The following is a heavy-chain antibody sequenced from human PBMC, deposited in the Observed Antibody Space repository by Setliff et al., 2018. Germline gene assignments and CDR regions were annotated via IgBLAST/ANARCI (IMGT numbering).Heavy chain of an antibody. CDR3: ARLPNYVWGSPVDY. CDR1: GASITNINYY. Sequence: SETLSLTCTVSGASITNINYYWGLIRQPPGKGLEWIGSILYSGRTFYNPSPKSRVTISVDTSKNQFSLTLSSVTAADTAVYYCARLPNYVWGSPVDYWGQGTLVTVSS. V-gene: IGHV4-39*01. CDR2: ILYSGRT. J-gene: IGHJ4*02. D-gene: IGHD3-16*01.